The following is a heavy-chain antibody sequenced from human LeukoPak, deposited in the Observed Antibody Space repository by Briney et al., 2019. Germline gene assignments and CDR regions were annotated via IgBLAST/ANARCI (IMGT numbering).Heavy chain of an antibody. V-gene: IGHV4-34*01. D-gene: IGHD2-2*01. CDR3: AKRYCSSASCYNYYFDY. CDR1: GGSFSGYY. J-gene: IGHJ4*02. CDR2: INHSGST. Sequence: PSETLSLTCAVYGGSFSGYYWSWIRQPPGKGLEWIGEINHSGSTNYNPSLKSRVTISVDTSKNQFSLKLSSVTAADTAVYYCAKRYCSSASCYNYYFDYWGQGTLVTVSS.